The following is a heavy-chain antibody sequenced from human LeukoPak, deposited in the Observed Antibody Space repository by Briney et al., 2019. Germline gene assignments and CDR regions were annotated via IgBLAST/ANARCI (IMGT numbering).Heavy chain of an antibody. CDR1: GYTFTSYA. J-gene: IGHJ6*02. V-gene: IGHV1-3*01. CDR2: INAGNGNT. CDR3: ARWGDSSSWYAPGSAYHYGMDV. D-gene: IGHD6-13*01. Sequence: ASVKVSCKASGYTFTSYAMHWVRQAPGQRLEWMGWINAGNGNTKYSQKFQGRVTITRDTSASTAYMELSSLRSEDTAVYYCARWGDSSSWYAPGSAYHYGMDVWGQGTTVTVSS.